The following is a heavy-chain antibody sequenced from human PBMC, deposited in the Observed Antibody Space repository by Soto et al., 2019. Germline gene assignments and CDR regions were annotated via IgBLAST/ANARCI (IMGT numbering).Heavy chain of an antibody. J-gene: IGHJ6*03. V-gene: IGHV4-34*01. CDR1: GGSFSGYY. D-gene: IGHD6-13*01. CDR3: ASGSSSWYRGGYYYYMDV. Sequence: QVQLQQWGAGLLKPSETLSLTCAVYGGSFSGYYWSWIRQPPGKGLEWIGEINHSGSTNQNPSLKSRVTISVDTSKNQFSLKLSSVTAADTAVYYCASGSSSWYRGGYYYYMDVWGKGTTVTVSS. CDR2: INHSGST.